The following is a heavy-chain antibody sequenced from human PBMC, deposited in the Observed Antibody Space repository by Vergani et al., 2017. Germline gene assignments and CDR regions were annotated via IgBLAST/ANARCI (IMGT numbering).Heavy chain of an antibody. V-gene: IGHV1-69*02. D-gene: IGHD2-21*02. CDR2: IIPVLGKT. CDR3: SRHPRGYGGDPKDYYYGMDV. CDR1: GATFRSNT. Sequence: QVQLVQSGAEVKKPGSSVKVSCKASGATFRSNTISWVRQVPGQGLEWMGRIIPVLGKTKYAQDFQGRLTITADTSTSTAYMELTSLRSQDTAVYYCSRHPRGYGGDPKDYYYGMDVWGQGTTVTVSS. J-gene: IGHJ6*02.